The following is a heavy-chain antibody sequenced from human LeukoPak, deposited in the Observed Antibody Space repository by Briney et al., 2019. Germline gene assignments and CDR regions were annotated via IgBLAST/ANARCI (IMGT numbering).Heavy chain of an antibody. CDR1: GFTFSSYA. CDR3: AKEEQWRPWFDP. CDR2: ISGSGGST. Sequence: PGGSLRLSCAASGFTFSSYAMSWIRQAPGKGLEWVSAISGSGGSTYYADSVKGRFTISRDNFKNTLYLQMNSLRAEDTAVYYCAKEEQWRPWFDPWGQGTLVTVSS. V-gene: IGHV3-23*01. J-gene: IGHJ5*02. D-gene: IGHD6-19*01.